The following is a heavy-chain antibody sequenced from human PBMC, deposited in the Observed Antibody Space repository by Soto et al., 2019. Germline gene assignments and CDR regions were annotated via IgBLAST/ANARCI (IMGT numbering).Heavy chain of an antibody. CDR2: ISYDGSNK. CDR3: AKDHTFPGEDGMDV. CDR1: GFTFSSYG. J-gene: IGHJ6*02. V-gene: IGHV3-30*18. Sequence: QVQLVESGGGVVQPGRSLRLSCAASGFTFSSYGMHWVRQAPGKGLEWVAVISYDGSNKYYADSVKGRFTISRDNSKNTLYLQMNILRAEDTAVYYWAKDHTFPGEDGMDVWGQGTTVTVSS.